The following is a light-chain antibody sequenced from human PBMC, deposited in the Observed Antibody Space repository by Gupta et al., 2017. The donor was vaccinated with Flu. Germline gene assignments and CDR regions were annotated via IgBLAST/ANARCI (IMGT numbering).Light chain of an antibody. J-gene: IGLJ3*02. CDR3: QSLDSINALGV. Sequence: NFMLTQPHSVSESPGQTVTISCTRSSCSIATNYVQWFQPRPGTFPTTVIYEDRQATSGVPDRFSGSIDSSSNSASLTISGLKTEDEADDYCQSLDSINALGVFGGGTKLTVL. V-gene: IGLV6-57*01. CDR2: EDR. CDR1: SCSIATNY.